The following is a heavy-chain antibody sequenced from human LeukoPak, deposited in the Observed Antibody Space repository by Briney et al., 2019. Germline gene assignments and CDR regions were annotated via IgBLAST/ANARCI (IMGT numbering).Heavy chain of an antibody. J-gene: IGHJ4*02. CDR3: ARLTRGYYYGSGSYRTTPLYYFDY. Sequence: SETLSLTCAVYGGSFSGYYWTWIRQPPGKGLEWIGEINHSGSTNYNPSLKSRVTISVDTSKNQFSLKLSSVTAADTAVYYCARLTRGYYYGSGSYRTTPLYYFDYWGQGTLVTVSS. CDR1: GGSFSGYY. V-gene: IGHV4-34*01. CDR2: INHSGST. D-gene: IGHD3-10*01.